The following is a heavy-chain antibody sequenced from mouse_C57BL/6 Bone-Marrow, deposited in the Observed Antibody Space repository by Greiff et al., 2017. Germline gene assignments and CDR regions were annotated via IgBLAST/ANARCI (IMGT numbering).Heavy chain of an antibody. CDR2: SYPRDGST. Sequence: QVQLQQSGPELVKPGASVKLSCKASGYTFTSYDINWVKQRPGQGLEWIGWSYPRDGSTKYNEKFKGKATWTVAPSSSTADMELHSLTSEDCAVYFCARLEFDGSSGDWYFDVWGTGTTVTVSS. D-gene: IGHD1-1*01. J-gene: IGHJ1*03. V-gene: IGHV1-85*01. CDR1: GYTFTSYD. CDR3: ARLEFDGSSGDWYFDV.